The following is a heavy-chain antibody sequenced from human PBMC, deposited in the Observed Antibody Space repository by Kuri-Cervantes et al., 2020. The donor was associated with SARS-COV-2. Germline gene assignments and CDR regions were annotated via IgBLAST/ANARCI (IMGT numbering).Heavy chain of an antibody. V-gene: IGHV3-7*01. CDR3: ASNYYDSSGYYQH. J-gene: IGHJ1*01. CDR1: GFTFSSYW. D-gene: IGHD3-22*01. Sequence: GESLKISCAASGFTFSSYWMSWVRQAPGKGLEWVANVKQDGSEKYYVDSVKGRFTISRDNAKNSLYLQMNSLRAEDTAVYYCASNYYDSSGYYQHWGQGTLVTVSS. CDR2: VKQDGSEK.